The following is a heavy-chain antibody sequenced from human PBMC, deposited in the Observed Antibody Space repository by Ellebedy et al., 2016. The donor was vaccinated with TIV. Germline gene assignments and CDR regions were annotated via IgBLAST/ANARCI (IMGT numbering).Heavy chain of an antibody. CDR3: VKGAFPVPTVMAV. D-gene: IGHD4-17*01. J-gene: IGHJ6*02. Sequence: PGGSLRLSCAASGFTTSGMHWVRQAPGKGLEWVAFIRSDGSTKYYADSAKGRFTISRDDSKNTLYLQMNSLGVDETAVYYCVKGAFPVPTVMAVWGQGTTVTVSS. CDR2: IRSDGSTK. CDR1: GFTTSG. V-gene: IGHV3-30*02.